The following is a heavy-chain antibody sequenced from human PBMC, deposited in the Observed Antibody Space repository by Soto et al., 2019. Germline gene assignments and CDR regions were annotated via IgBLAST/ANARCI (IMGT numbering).Heavy chain of an antibody. CDR1: GFTLSTSA. CDR2: ISGSGGDT. V-gene: IGHV3-23*01. J-gene: IGHJ4*02. Sequence: GGSLRLSCAASGFTLSTSAMSWARQAPGKGLEWVSTISGSGGDTYYADSVKGRFTLSRHNSKNTLYLQVDSLRAEDTAVYYCAKVPERYCSSTSCLYYWGQGTLVTVSS. CDR3: AKVPERYCSSTSCLYY. D-gene: IGHD2-2*01.